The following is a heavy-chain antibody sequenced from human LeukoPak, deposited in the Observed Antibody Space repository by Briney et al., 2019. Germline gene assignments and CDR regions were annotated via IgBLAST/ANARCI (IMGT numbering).Heavy chain of an antibody. CDR2: IYYSGST. V-gene: IGHV4-59*01. CDR1: GGSISSYY. D-gene: IGHD6-19*01. Sequence: SETLSLTCTVSGGSISSYYWSWLRQPPGKGLEWIGYIYYSGSTNYNPSLKSRVTISVDTSKNQFSLKLSSVTAADTAVYYCARGTQWQYAFDIWGQGTMVTVSS. J-gene: IGHJ3*02. CDR3: ARGTQWQYAFDI.